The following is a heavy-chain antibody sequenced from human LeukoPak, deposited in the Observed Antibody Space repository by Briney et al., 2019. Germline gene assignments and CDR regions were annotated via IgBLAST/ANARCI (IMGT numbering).Heavy chain of an antibody. Sequence: GGSLRLSCAASGFTFSGYAMHWVRQAPGGGLEWVAVIPYDGSNKNYADSVKGRFTISRDNSKNTLYLQMNSLRAEDTAVYYCARGASGPYQLPGFDYWGQGTLVTVSS. CDR1: GFTFSGYA. J-gene: IGHJ4*02. CDR2: IPYDGSNK. V-gene: IGHV3-30-3*01. D-gene: IGHD2-2*01. CDR3: ARGASGPYQLPGFDY.